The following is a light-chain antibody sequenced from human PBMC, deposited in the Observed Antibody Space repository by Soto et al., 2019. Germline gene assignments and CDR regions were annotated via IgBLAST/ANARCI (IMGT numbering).Light chain of an antibody. CDR1: QTLGRNY. CDR2: ATS. J-gene: IGKJ1*01. Sequence: IVLTQSPATLSVSPGERATLSCRASQTLGRNYLAWFQQRPGQAPRLLIFATSRRATDIPDRFSGSGSGTDFTLAIRRLEPEDFAVYYCHQFGYSPRTFGQGTKVDIK. V-gene: IGKV3-20*01. CDR3: HQFGYSPRT.